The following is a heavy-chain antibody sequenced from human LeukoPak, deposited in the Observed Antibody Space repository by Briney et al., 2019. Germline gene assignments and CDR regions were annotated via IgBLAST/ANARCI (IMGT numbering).Heavy chain of an antibody. CDR3: ARFDSPISAFDI. CDR1: GVSLINYY. CDR2: IYYSGNS. D-gene: IGHD3-22*01. Sequence: SETLSLTCTVSGVSLINYYWSWLRQPPGKGLEWIGYIYYSGNSDYNPSLKSRVTISVATSKYKCSLKLTSVTPADTAVYFCARFDSPISAFDIWGQGTVVTVSS. J-gene: IGHJ3*02. V-gene: IGHV4-59*01.